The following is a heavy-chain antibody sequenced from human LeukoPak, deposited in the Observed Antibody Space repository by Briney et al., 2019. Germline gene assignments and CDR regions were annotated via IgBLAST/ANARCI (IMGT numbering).Heavy chain of an antibody. Sequence: GGSLRLSCAASGFTVSSNYMSWVRQAPGKGLEWVSDIYSDGTTYYADSVKGRFTISRDNAKNSLYLQMNRLRAEDTAVYYCARDAPPYCSGGSCYSRYWGQGALVTASS. CDR3: ARDAPPYCSGGSCYSRY. J-gene: IGHJ4*02. CDR2: IYSDGTT. V-gene: IGHV3-66*01. D-gene: IGHD2-15*01. CDR1: GFTVSSNY.